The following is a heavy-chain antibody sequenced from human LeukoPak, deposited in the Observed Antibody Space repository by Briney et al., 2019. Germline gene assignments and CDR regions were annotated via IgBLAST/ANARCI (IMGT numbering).Heavy chain of an antibody. CDR3: AGDYDILTSGMDV. D-gene: IGHD3-9*01. CDR1: GFTFSSYS. CDR2: ISSCSSYI. V-gene: IGHV3-21*01. Sequence: GGSLRLSCAASGFTFSSYSMNWVRQAPGKGLEWVSSISSCSSYIYYADSVKGRFTISRDNSKNTLYLQMNSLRAEDTAVYYCAGDYDILTSGMDVWGQGTTVTVSS. J-gene: IGHJ6*02.